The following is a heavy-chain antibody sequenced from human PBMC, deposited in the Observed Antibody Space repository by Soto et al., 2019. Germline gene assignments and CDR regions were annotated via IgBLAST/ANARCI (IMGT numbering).Heavy chain of an antibody. J-gene: IGHJ6*02. CDR1: GGTFSSYA. CDR2: IIPIFGTA. D-gene: IGHD2-2*02. CDR3: ASRRGYCSSTSCYKGRDYYYYYGMDV. Sequence: QVQLVQSGAEVKKPGSSVKVSCKASGGTFSSYAISWVRQAPGQGLEWMGGIIPIFGTANYAQKFQGRVTITAEESTSTAYMELSSLRSEDTAVYYCASRRGYCSSTSCYKGRDYYYYYGMDVWGQGTTVTVSS. V-gene: IGHV1-69*01.